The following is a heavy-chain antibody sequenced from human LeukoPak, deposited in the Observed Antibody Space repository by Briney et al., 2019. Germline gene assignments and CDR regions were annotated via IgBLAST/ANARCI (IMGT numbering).Heavy chain of an antibody. V-gene: IGHV4-30-4*02. CDR3: ARALKEIVVVVAATKVWFDP. CDR1: WCPNSRGDYF. D-gene: IGHD2-15*01. J-gene: IGHJ5*02. Sequence: PSGALSLTLPFSWCPNSRGDYFWGLIRQPPGKGLGLVGYIHYRGSTYYNPSLKSRVTISVDTSKDQFSLKLSSVPAADTAVYYCARALKEIVVVVAATKVWFDPWGQGTLVTVSS. CDR2: IHYRGST.